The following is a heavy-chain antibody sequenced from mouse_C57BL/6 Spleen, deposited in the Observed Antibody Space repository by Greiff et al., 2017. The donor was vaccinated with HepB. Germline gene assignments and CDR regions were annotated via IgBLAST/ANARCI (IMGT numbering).Heavy chain of an antibody. CDR1: GYTFTSYW. V-gene: IGHV1S81*02. CDR3: ARIKKIVATYFDY. Sequence: VQLQQSGAELVKAGASVKMSCKASGYTFTSYWMHWVKQRLGQGLEWFAETNPTNGRTYYNETFKSKATLTVDKSSSTAYMLLSGPTFEDSAVYYCARIKKIVATYFDYWGQDTTLTVSS. CDR2: TNPTNGRT. D-gene: IGHD1-1*01. J-gene: IGHJ2*01.